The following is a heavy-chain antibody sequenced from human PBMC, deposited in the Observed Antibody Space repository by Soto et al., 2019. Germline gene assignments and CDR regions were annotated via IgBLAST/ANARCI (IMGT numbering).Heavy chain of an antibody. CDR2: ISYDGSNI. Sequence: QVQLVESGGGVVQPGRSLRLSCAASGFDFSTYGMHWVRQTPGQGLEWVAVISYDGSNIFYGDSVKGRFTISRDNSKKTLFLQMKSLRAEDTGVYFCAKEFSSNWYLEPEAVDYWGQGTLVTVSS. D-gene: IGHD6-13*01. V-gene: IGHV3-30*18. CDR3: AKEFSSNWYLEPEAVDY. CDR1: GFDFSTYG. J-gene: IGHJ4*02.